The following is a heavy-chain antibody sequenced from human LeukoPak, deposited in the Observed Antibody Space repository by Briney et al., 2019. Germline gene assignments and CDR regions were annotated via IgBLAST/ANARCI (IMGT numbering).Heavy chain of an antibody. V-gene: IGHV1-2*02. Sequence: ASVKVSCKASGYTFTGYYLHWVRQAPGQGFEWMGWINPNSGGTNYAQKFQGRFTISRDNSKNTLYLQMNSLRAEDTAVYYCAKDGSPTGYSDYWGQGTLVTVSS. J-gene: IGHJ4*02. CDR2: INPNSGGT. CDR3: AKDGSPTGYSDY. CDR1: GYTFTGYY. D-gene: IGHD3-9*01.